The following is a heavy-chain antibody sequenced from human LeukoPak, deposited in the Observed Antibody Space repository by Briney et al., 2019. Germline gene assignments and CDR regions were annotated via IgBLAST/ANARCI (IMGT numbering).Heavy chain of an antibody. J-gene: IGHJ6*02. D-gene: IGHD3-22*01. V-gene: IGHV3-23*01. CDR3: AKVVWDSSGSYGMDV. CDR1: GFTFSSYA. CDR2: ISGSGGST. Sequence: RGSLRLSCAASGFTFSSYAMSWVRQAPGKGLEWVSAISGSGGSTYYADSVKGRFTISRDNSKNTLYLQMNSLRAEDTAVYYCAKVVWDSSGSYGMDVWGQGTTVTVSS.